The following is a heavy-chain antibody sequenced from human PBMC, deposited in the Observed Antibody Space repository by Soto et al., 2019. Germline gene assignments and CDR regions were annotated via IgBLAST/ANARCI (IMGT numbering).Heavy chain of an antibody. D-gene: IGHD2-15*01. V-gene: IGHV3-30*04. CDR1: GFILSDFA. CDR3: AKTGCNGGSCFSWFYP. Sequence: QVQLVESGGGVVQPGGSLRLSCAASGFILSDFAMHWVRQAPGRGLEWVAVILKDGKSKYYADSVRGRFTISSDTSKDTIFLQLTSLRLDESAVYYCAKTGCNGGSCFSWFYPWGQGTTVIVSS. CDR2: ILKDGKSK. J-gene: IGHJ5*02.